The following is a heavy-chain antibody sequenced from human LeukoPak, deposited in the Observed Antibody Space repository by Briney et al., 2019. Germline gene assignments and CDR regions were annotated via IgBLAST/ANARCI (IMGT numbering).Heavy chain of an antibody. CDR1: GGSISGTNW. CDR2: ISLAGQT. CDR3: SRESGPFCPFGY. Sequence: PSETLSLTCGVSGGSISGTNWWSSVRQPPGQGLEWIGEISLAGQTNYNPYLNGRVTMSLDKSSNQLSLHLTSVTAADTATYFCSRESGPFCPFGYWGQGTLVSVSS. D-gene: IGHD1-26*01. V-gene: IGHV4/OR15-8*02. J-gene: IGHJ4*02.